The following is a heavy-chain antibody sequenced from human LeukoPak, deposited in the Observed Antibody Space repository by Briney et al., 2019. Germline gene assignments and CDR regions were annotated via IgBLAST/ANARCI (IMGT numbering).Heavy chain of an antibody. D-gene: IGHD6-13*01. CDR3: AGDSQQLVRGYGMDV. J-gene: IGHJ6*02. Sequence: ASVKVSCKASGYTFTGYYMHWVRQAPGQGLEWMGWINPNSGGTNYAQKFQGRVTMTRDTSISTAYMELSRLRSDDTAVYYCAGDSQQLVRGYGMDVWGQGTTVTVSS. CDR2: INPNSGGT. V-gene: IGHV1-2*02. CDR1: GYTFTGYY.